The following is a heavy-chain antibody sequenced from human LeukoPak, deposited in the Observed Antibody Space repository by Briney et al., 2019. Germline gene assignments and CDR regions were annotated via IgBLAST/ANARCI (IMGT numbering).Heavy chain of an antibody. V-gene: IGHV4-59*01. D-gene: IGHD6-19*01. Sequence: SETLSLTCTVSGGSISSYYWRWIRQPPGKGLEWIGYIYYSGSTNYNPSLKSRVTISVDTSKNQFSLKLSSVTAADTAVYYCARVGVNSSGLDYYYYYYYMDVWGKGTTVTVSS. CDR2: IYYSGST. CDR3: ARVGVNSSGLDYYYYYYYMDV. CDR1: GGSISSYY. J-gene: IGHJ6*03.